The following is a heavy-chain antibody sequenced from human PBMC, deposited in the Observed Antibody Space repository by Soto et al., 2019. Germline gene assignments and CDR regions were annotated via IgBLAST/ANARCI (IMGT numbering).Heavy chain of an antibody. CDR2: IIPIFGTA. J-gene: IGHJ6*02. V-gene: IGHV1-69*13. CDR1: GGTFSSYA. Sequence: SVKVSCKASGGTFSSYAISWVRQAPGQGLEWMGGIIPIFGTANYAQKFQGRVTITADESTSTAYMELSSLRSEDTTVYYCARDNTVLRFLEWSTHGMDVWGQGTTVTVSS. CDR3: ARDNTVLRFLEWSTHGMDV. D-gene: IGHD3-3*01.